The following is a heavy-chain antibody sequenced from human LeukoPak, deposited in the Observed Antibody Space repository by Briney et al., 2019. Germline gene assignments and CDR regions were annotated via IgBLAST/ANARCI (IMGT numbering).Heavy chain of an antibody. J-gene: IGHJ6*03. D-gene: IGHD6-13*01. CDR3: ARDEYSSSWYYYYYYYMDV. V-gene: IGHV3-48*01. CDR2: ISSSSSTI. CDR1: GFTFSSYS. Sequence: GGSLRLSCAASGFTFSSYSMNWVRQAPGKGLEWVSYISSSSSTIYYADSVKGRFTISRDNAKNSLYLQMNSLRAEDTAVYYCARDEYSSSWYYYYYYYMDVWGKGTTVTVSS.